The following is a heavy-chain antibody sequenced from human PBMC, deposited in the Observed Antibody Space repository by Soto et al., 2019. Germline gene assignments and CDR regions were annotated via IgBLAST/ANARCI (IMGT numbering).Heavy chain of an antibody. CDR3: AREVSTVTTGKGYSDAFDI. D-gene: IGHD4-4*01. CDR1: GFTFSSYG. CDR2: IWYDGSNK. J-gene: IGHJ3*02. Sequence: GGSLRLSCAASGFTFSSYGMHWVRQAPGKGLEWVAVIWYDGSNKYYADSVKGRFTISRDNSKNTLYLQMNSLRAEDTAVYYCAREVSTVTTGKGYSDAFDIWGQGTMVTVSS. V-gene: IGHV3-33*01.